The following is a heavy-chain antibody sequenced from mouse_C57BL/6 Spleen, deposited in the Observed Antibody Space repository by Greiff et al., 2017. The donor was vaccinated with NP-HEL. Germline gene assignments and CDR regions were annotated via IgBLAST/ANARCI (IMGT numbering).Heavy chain of an antibody. CDR2: IDPSDSYT. CDR3: ARLGYGSSYDAMDY. D-gene: IGHD1-1*01. CDR1: GYTFTSYW. J-gene: IGHJ4*01. V-gene: IGHV1-69*01. Sequence: QVQLQQPGAELVMPGASVKLSCKASGYTFTSYWVHWVKQRPGQGLEWIGEIDPSDSYTNYNQKFKGKSTLTVDKSSSTAYMQLSSLTSEDSAVYYCARLGYGSSYDAMDYWGQGTSVTVSS.